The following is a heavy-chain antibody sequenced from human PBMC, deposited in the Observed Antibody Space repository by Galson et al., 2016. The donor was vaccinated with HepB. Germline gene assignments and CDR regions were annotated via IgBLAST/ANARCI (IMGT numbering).Heavy chain of an antibody. D-gene: IGHD5-12*01. J-gene: IGHJ4*02. CDR3: AGEAGPGGYDY. V-gene: IGHV1-46*01. CDR2: INPSGGGT. Sequence: SVKVSCKASEYTFTNYFVHWVRQAPGQGLEWMGIINPSGGGTSYPQKFQGRVTMTRDTSTSTFYMQLTSLGSEDTAVYYCAGEAGPGGYDYWGQGTLVTVSS. CDR1: EYTFTNYF.